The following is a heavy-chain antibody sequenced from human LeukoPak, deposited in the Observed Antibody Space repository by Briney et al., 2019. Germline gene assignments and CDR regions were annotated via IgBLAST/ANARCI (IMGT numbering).Heavy chain of an antibody. J-gene: IGHJ4*02. V-gene: IGHV3-30*18. Sequence: GGSLRPSCAASGFTFRNHGMHWVRQAPGKGLEWVAVISYDGNSKYYADSVKGRFTISRDNSKNTLFLQMNSLRADDTAVFYCAKDGGFYGENFDYWGQGTLVTVSS. CDR2: ISYDGNSK. CDR1: GFTFRNHG. D-gene: IGHD4-17*01. CDR3: AKDGGFYGENFDY.